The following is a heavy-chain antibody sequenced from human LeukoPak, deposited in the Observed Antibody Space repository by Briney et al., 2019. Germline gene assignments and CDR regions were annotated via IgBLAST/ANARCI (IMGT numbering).Heavy chain of an antibody. Sequence: ASVKVSCKASGYSFTGYYIHWVRQAPGQGLEWMGRINPNSAGTNYAQKFQGRVTMTRDTSINTAYMELSGLRSDDTAVYYCAREYSYAHYFDSWGQGTLVTVSS. CDR3: AREYSYAHYFDS. V-gene: IGHV1-2*06. J-gene: IGHJ4*02. D-gene: IGHD5-18*01. CDR2: INPNSAGT. CDR1: GYSFTGYY.